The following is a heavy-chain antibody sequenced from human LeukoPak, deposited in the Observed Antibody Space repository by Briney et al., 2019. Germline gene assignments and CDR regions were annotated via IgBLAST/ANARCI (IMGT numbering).Heavy chain of an antibody. V-gene: IGHV3-21*01. Sequence: GGSLRLAFAASVFIFSIYSMTWVRQAPGRGLEWVSSIRSSSSYIFYADSVKRRFTIYRANAKNYLYLQMNSLRAEDTAVYYCGRVMPGYNCGYYLWGQGTLVTVSS. CDR1: VFIFSIYS. CDR3: GRVMPGYNCGYYL. CDR2: IRSSSSYI. J-gene: IGHJ4*02. D-gene: IGHD3-22*01.